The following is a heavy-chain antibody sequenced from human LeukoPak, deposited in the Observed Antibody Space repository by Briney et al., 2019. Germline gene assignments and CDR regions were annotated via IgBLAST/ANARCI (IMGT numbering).Heavy chain of an antibody. V-gene: IGHV4-59*01. CDR3: ARAGGGQWLDFDY. CDR2: IYYSGST. Sequence: SETLSLTCTVSGGSICSYYWSWIRQPPGKGLEWIGYIYYSGSTNYNPSLKSRVTISVDTSKNQFSLKLSSVTAADTAVYYCARAGGGQWLDFDYWGQGTLVTVSS. CDR1: GGSICSYY. J-gene: IGHJ4*02. D-gene: IGHD6-19*01.